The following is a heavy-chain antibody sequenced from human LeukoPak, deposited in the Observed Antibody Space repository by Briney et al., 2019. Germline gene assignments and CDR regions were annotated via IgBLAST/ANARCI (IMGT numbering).Heavy chain of an antibody. CDR2: IYHSGST. J-gene: IGHJ3*02. CDR3: AITTSWLPDVFDI. D-gene: IGHD1-1*01. V-gene: IGHV4-4*02. CDR1: GGSISSSNW. Sequence: PSETLSLTCAVSGGSISSSNWWSWVRQPPGKGLGWIGEIYHSGSTNYNPSLKSRVTISVDKSKNQFSLKLSSVTAADTAVYYCAITTSWLPDVFDIWGQGTMVTVSS.